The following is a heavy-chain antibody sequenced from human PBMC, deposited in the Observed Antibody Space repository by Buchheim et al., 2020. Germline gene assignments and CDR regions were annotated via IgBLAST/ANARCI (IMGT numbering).Heavy chain of an antibody. V-gene: IGHV3-23*01. D-gene: IGHD6-19*01. CDR1: GFTFSSYA. Sequence: EVQLLESGGALVQPGGSLRLSCAASGFTFSSYAMSWVRQAPGQGLEWVSVISGSGDITYYADSVKGRFSISRDNSKSAVYLQMNSLRAEDTAVYYCAKEWLLDYWGQGTL. CDR3: AKEWLLDY. J-gene: IGHJ4*02. CDR2: ISGSGDIT.